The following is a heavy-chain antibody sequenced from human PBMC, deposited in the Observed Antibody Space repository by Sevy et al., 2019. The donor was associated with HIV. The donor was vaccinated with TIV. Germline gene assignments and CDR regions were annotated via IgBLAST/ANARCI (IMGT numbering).Heavy chain of an antibody. CDR1: GFTFRSFS. CDR3: ARDSARVIVPTAGFDS. D-gene: IGHD1-1*01. CDR2: IWYDGRTK. V-gene: IGHV3-33*01. J-gene: IGHJ5*01. Sequence: GGSLSLSCSASGFTFRSFSMHWVRQAPGKGLEWVVAIWYDGRTKQYADSVKGRFTISRDNSKNMLNLEMNSLRAEDTALYFCARDSARVIVPTAGFDSWGQGTVVTVSS.